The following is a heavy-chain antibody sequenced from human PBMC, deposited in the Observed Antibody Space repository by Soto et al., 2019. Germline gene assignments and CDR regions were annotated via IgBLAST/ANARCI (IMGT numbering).Heavy chain of an antibody. V-gene: IGHV1-18*01. CDR3: ASSKSPSDLNNY. Sequence: ASVKVSCKASGYSFTSYGISWVRQAPGQGLEWMGWISAYNGNTNYAQKLQGRVTMTTDTSTSTAYMELRSLRSDDTAMYYCASSKSPSDLNNYWGQGTLVTVSS. CDR2: ISAYNGNT. CDR1: GYSFTSYG. J-gene: IGHJ4*02. D-gene: IGHD3-3*01.